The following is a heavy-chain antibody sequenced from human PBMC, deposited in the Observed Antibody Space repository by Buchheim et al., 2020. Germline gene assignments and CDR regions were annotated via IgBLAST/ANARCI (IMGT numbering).Heavy chain of an antibody. J-gene: IGHJ4*02. CDR1: GFTLRSYA. CDR2: ISCSGSGGNT. D-gene: IGHD6-6*01. V-gene: IGHV3-23*01. CDR3: AILGAYSSSSAKTY. Sequence: EVQLLESGGDLVQPGGSLRLSCAASGFTLRSYAMSWVRQAPGKGLEWVSVISCSGSGGNTYYADSVRGRFTISRDHSKNTLFLQMNSLRAEDTAVYYCAILGAYSSSSAKTYWGQGTL.